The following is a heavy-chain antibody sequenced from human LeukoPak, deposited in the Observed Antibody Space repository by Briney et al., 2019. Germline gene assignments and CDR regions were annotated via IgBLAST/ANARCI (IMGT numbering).Heavy chain of an antibody. CDR2: IYHSGNT. J-gene: IGHJ4*02. Sequence: SETLSLTCTVSGGSISSSSYYWGWIRQPPGQGLEWIATIYHSGNTYYNPSLKSRVTISVDTSKNQFSLKLSSVTAADTAVYYCARDRDHSGTYFWGQGTLVTVSS. CDR3: ARDRDHSGTYF. D-gene: IGHD1-26*01. CDR1: GGSISSSSYY. V-gene: IGHV4-39*07.